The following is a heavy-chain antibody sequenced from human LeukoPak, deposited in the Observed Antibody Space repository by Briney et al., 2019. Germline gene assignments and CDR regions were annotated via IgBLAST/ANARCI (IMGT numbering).Heavy chain of an antibody. J-gene: IGHJ4*02. V-gene: IGHV3-23*01. CDR2: TSGSGVNS. CDR1: GFTLRSYD. CDR3: AKEYSGYDFDY. Sequence: GGSLRLSCAASGFTLRSYDMSWVRQAPGKGLEWVAATSGSGVNSHYADSVRGRFTISRDNSQNTLYLQMDSLRAEDTALYYCAKEYSGYDFDYWGQGTLVTVSS. D-gene: IGHD5-12*01.